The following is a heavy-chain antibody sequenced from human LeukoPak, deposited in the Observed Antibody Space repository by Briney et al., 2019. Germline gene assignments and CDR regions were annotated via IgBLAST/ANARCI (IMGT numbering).Heavy chain of an antibody. J-gene: IGHJ5*02. D-gene: IGHD3-3*01. CDR3: ARGGFSNEEFDP. V-gene: IGHV1-24*01. Sequence: ASVKVSCKVSGYTLTELSMHWVRQAPGKGLEWMGGFDPEDGETIYAQKFQGRVTMTEDTSTDTAYMELSSLRSEDTAVYYCARGGFSNEEFDPWGQGTLVTVSS. CDR2: FDPEDGET. CDR1: GYTLTELS.